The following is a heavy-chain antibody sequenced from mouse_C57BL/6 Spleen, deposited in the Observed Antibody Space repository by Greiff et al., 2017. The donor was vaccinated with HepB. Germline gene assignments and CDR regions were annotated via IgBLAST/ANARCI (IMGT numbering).Heavy chain of an antibody. CDR3: TRDQAPYYYTMDY. V-gene: IGHV5-9-1*02. Sequence: EVKLVESGEGLVKPGGSLKLSCAASGFTFSSYAMSWVRQTPEKRLEWVAYISSGGDYNYYADTVKGRFTISRDNARNTLYMQMRSLKSEETAMYDGTRDQAPYYYTMDYWGQGTSVTVSS. CDR1: GFTFSSYA. CDR2: ISSGGDYN. J-gene: IGHJ4*01.